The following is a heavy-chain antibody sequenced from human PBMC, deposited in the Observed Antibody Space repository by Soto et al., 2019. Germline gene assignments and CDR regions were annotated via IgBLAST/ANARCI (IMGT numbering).Heavy chain of an antibody. CDR1: GFTFSTFP. D-gene: IGHD6-19*01. J-gene: IGHJ4*02. CDR2: ISYDGSNK. CDR3: ARPGGSGWPMY. V-gene: IGHV3-30-3*01. Sequence: QVQLVESGGGVVQPGRSLRLSCAASGFTFSTFPMHWVRQAPGKGLEWVSLISYDGSNKYYADSVKGRFTISRDNSKNTLYLQMNSLRTEDTAVYYCARPGGSGWPMYWGQGPLVTVCS.